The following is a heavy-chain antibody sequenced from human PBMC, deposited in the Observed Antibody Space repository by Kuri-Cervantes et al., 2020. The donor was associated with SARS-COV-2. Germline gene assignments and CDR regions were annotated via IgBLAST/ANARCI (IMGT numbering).Heavy chain of an antibody. V-gene: IGHV1-69*06. CDR1: GGTFSSYA. CDR2: IIPIFGTA. CDR3: AREGYCSSTSCYIFGDGMDV. J-gene: IGHJ6*02. Sequence: SVKVSCKASGGTFSSYAISWVRQAPGQGLEWMGGIIPIFGTANYAQKFQGRVTITADKSTSTAYMELSSLRSEDTAVYYCAREGYCSSTSCYIFGDGMDVWGQGNTVNVSS. D-gene: IGHD2-2*02.